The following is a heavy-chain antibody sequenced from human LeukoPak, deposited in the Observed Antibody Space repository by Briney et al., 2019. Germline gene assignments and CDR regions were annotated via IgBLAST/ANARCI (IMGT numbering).Heavy chain of an antibody. CDR2: IHSDGGST. CDR3: AKTIDCSSTNCFFLFDY. Sequence: GESLRLSCAASGFTFSTYWMHWVRQAPGKGLVWVSRIHSDGGSTSYADSVMGRFTISRDNAKNTLYLQMNSLRAEDTTVYYCAKTIDCSSTNCFFLFDYWGQGTLVTVSS. V-gene: IGHV3-74*01. J-gene: IGHJ4*02. D-gene: IGHD2-2*01. CDR1: GFTFSTYW.